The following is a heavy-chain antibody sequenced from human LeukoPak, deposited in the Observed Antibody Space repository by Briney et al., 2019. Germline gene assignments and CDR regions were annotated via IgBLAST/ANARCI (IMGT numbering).Heavy chain of an antibody. J-gene: IGHJ5*02. Sequence: SETLSLTCAVSGYSISSGYYWGWIRQPPGKGLEWIGSIYHSGSTYYNPSLKSRVTISVDTSKNQFSLKLSSVTAADTAVYYCARNVRGSFSNWFDPWGQGTLVTVSS. CDR1: GYSISSGYY. V-gene: IGHV4-38-2*01. D-gene: IGHD6-13*01. CDR2: IYHSGST. CDR3: ARNVRGSFSNWFDP.